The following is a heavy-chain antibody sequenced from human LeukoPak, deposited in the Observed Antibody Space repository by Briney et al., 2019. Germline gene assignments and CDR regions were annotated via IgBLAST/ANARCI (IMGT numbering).Heavy chain of an antibody. D-gene: IGHD2-15*01. V-gene: IGHV4-30-2*01. CDR1: GGSISSGGYS. J-gene: IGHJ3*02. CDR2: IYHSGST. CDR3: AGEPPRDRVFDI. Sequence: SETLSLTCAVSGGSISSGGYSWSWIRQPPGKGLEWIGYIYHSGSTYYNPSLKSRVTISVDRSKNQFSLKLSSVTAADTAVYCCAGEPPRDRVFDIWGKGKRVTVS.